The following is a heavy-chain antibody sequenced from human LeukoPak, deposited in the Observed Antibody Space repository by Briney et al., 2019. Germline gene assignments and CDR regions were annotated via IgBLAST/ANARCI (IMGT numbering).Heavy chain of an antibody. CDR3: ARADYVERYDFWSGYADF. J-gene: IGHJ4*02. CDR1: GYTFTGYY. V-gene: IGHV1-2*02. D-gene: IGHD3/OR15-3a*01. CDR2: INVKSGGT. Sequence: GASVKVSCKASGYTFTGYYMHWVRQAPAQGPEWMGWINVKSGGTNYAQKFQGRVTLTRDTSINTAYMELGSLRSDDTAVYYCARADYVERYDFWSGYADFWGQGTLVAVSS.